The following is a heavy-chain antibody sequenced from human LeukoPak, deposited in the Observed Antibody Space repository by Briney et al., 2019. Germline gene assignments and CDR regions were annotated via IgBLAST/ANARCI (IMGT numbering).Heavy chain of an antibody. Sequence: GGSLRLSCAASGFTFSSYGMHWVRQALGTGLEWVAFIRYDGSNKYYADSVKGRFTISRDNSKNTLYLQMNSLRAEDTAVYYCAKGGHDILTGYYRPEHFDYWGQGTLVTVSS. CDR3: AKGGHDILTGYYRPEHFDY. CDR1: GFTFSSYG. V-gene: IGHV3-30*02. D-gene: IGHD3-9*01. J-gene: IGHJ4*02. CDR2: IRYDGSNK.